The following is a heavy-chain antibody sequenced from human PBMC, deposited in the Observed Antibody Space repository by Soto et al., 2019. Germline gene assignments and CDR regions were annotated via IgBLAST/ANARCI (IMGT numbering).Heavy chain of an antibody. J-gene: IGHJ5*02. D-gene: IGHD6-13*01. CDR2: IYYSGST. CDR1: GGSISSYY. Sequence: PSETLSLTCTVSGGSISSYYWSWIRQPPGKGLEWIGYIYYSGSTNYNPSLKSRVTISVDTSKNQFSLKLSSVTAADTAVYYCAREREHVAAAGPTPPSWFDPWGQGTLVTVSS. V-gene: IGHV4-59*01. CDR3: AREREHVAAAGPTPPSWFDP.